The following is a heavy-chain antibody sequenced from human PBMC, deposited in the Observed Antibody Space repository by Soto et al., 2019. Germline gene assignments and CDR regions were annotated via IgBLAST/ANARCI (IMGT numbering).Heavy chain of an antibody. V-gene: IGHV3-21*01. CDR3: ATTRRDGYNNYYYYYGMDV. J-gene: IGHJ6*02. CDR2: ISSSSSHI. CDR1: GFTFSSYN. D-gene: IGHD5-12*01. Sequence: EVQLVESGGGLVKPGGSLRLSCAASGFTFSSYNMNWVRQAPGKGLEWVSSISSSSSHIYYADSVKGRFTISRDNAKNSLYLQMNSLRAEDTAVSYCATTRRDGYNNYYYYYGMDVWGQGTTVTVSS.